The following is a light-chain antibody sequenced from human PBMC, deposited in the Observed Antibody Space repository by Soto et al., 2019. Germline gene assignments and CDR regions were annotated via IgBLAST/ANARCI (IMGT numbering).Light chain of an antibody. CDR2: GAS. V-gene: IGKV3-15*01. J-gene: IGKJ1*01. CDR3: QHYKTRPLT. Sequence: EIVMTQSPATLSVSPGERATLSCRASQSVNSNLAWYQQKPGQAPRLLISGASTRATGIPDRFSGSGSGIEFTLTISSLQSEDFAVYYCQHYKTRPLTFGQGTKVEIK. CDR1: QSVNSN.